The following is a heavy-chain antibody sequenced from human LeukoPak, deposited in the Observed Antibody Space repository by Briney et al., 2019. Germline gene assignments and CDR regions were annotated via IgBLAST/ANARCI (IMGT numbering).Heavy chain of an antibody. CDR1: GVTVSGTH. CDR3: ARDQATIGGGLDS. D-gene: IGHD3-16*01. J-gene: IGHJ4*02. Sequence: GGSLRLSCAATGVTVSGTHMSWVRQAPGKGLEWVSAIYTGGTTYYADSVRGPFTVSRDNSKITLHLQFNSVGAKDTAVYYCARDQATIGGGLDSWGQGTLVTVSS. V-gene: IGHV3-53*01. CDR2: IYTGGTT.